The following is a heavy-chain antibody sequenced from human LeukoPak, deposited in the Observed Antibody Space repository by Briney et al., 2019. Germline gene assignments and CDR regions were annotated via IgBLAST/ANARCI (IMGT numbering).Heavy chain of an antibody. CDR3: ARDPPPYGSIDY. Sequence: PGGSLRLSCAASGFTFSSYAMHWVRQAPGKGLEWVAVISYDGSNKYYADSVEGRFTISRDNSKNTLYLQMNSLRAEDTAVYYCARDPPPYGSIDYWGQGTLVTVSS. CDR2: ISYDGSNK. CDR1: GFTFSSYA. D-gene: IGHD3-10*01. J-gene: IGHJ4*02. V-gene: IGHV3-30*04.